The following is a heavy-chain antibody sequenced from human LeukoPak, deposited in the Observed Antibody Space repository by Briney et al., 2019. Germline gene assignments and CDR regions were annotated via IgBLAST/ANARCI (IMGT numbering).Heavy chain of an antibody. CDR2: IYYSGST. D-gene: IGHD3-3*01. CDR3: ARDKTTGYDFWSGYPSTSMDV. J-gene: IGHJ6*04. V-gene: IGHV4-39*07. CDR1: GGSISSSSYY. Sequence: SETLSLTCTVSGGSISSSSYYWGWIRQPPGKGLEWIGSIYYSGSTYYNPSLKSRVTISVDTSKNQFSLNLSSVTAADTAVYYCARDKTTGYDFWSGYPSTSMDVWGNGTTVTVSS.